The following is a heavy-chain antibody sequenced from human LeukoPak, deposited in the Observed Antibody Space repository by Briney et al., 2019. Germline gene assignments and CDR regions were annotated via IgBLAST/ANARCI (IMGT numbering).Heavy chain of an antibody. Sequence: GGSLRLSCAASGFTFSSYAMHWVRQAPGKGLEWVAVMSYVGSNKYYADSVKGRFTISRDNSKNTLYLQMNSLRAEDTAVYYCAKDRSMVRGVSIRFRRSGTMDVWGKGTTVTISS. J-gene: IGHJ6*03. CDR3: AKDRSMVRGVSIRFRRSGTMDV. V-gene: IGHV3-30*04. D-gene: IGHD3-10*01. CDR2: MSYVGSNK. CDR1: GFTFSSYA.